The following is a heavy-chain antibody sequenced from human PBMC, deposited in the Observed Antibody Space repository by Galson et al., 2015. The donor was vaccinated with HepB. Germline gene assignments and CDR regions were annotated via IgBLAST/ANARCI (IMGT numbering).Heavy chain of an antibody. CDR1: GYNFASYW. J-gene: IGHJ4*02. CDR2: FYPGDSDT. Sequence: QSGAEVKKPGESLKISCKGSGYNFASYWIGWVRQMPGKGLEWMGIFYPGDSDTRYSPSFRGQVTISADKSISTAYLQWSSLKASDTAIYYCVTGRTPFYFRYWGQGTLVTVSS. D-gene: IGHD2-8*02. V-gene: IGHV5-51*03. CDR3: VTGRTPFYFRY.